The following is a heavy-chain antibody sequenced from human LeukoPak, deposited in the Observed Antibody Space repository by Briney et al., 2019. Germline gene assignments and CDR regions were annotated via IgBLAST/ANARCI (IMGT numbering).Heavy chain of an antibody. J-gene: IGHJ4*02. CDR1: GGSFSGYY. Sequence: SETLSLTCAVYGGSFSGYYWSWIRQPPGKGLEWIGEINHSGSTNYNPSLKSRVTISVDTSKNQFSLKLSSVTAADTAVYYCARWASSNWYIYYFDYWGQGTLVTVSS. CDR2: INHSGST. CDR3: ARWASSNWYIYYFDY. D-gene: IGHD6-13*01. V-gene: IGHV4-34*01.